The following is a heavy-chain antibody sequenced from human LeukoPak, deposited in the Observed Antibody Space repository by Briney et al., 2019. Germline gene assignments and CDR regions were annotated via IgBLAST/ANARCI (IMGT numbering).Heavy chain of an antibody. J-gene: IGHJ4*02. V-gene: IGHV4-59*01. CDR2: IHFSGST. D-gene: IGHD1-26*01. CDR3: ARDLGGIYFDY. Sequence: SETLSLACTVSDASISGYYWSWIRQPPGKGLEWIGSIHFSGSTNYNPSLRSRVTISVDTSKNQLSLKLSSVTAADTAVYYCARDLGGIYFDYWGQGTLVTVSS. CDR1: DASISGYY.